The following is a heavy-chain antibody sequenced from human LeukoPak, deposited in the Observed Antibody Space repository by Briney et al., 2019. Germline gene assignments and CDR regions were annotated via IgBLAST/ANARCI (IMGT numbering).Heavy chain of an antibody. CDR2: INPSSRST. CDR1: GFNFNRYY. V-gene: IGHV1-46*02. J-gene: IGHJ5*02. D-gene: IGHD5-12*01. Sequence: ASVKVSCKASGFNFNRYYLHWVRQAPGQGLEWMGIINPSSRSTNYAQKFQGRVTMTTDMSTSTLYMELSSLRSEDTAIYYCARVVGLKRGYNGYDSWGQGTLVTVSS. CDR3: ARVVGLKRGYNGYDS.